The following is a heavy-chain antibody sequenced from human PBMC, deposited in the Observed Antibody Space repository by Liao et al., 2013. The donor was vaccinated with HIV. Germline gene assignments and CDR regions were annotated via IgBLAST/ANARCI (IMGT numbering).Heavy chain of an antibody. Sequence: QVQLQESGPGLVKPSQTLSLTCTVSGGSISSGDYYWSWIRQPPGKGLEWIGEINHSGSTNYNPSLKSRVTISVDTSKNQFSLKLSSVTAADTAVYYCSSDPNSGYYYHWGQGTLVTVSS. CDR2: INHSGST. CDR3: SSDPNSGYYYH. CDR1: GGSISSGDYY. D-gene: IGHD3-22*01. J-gene: IGHJ5*02. V-gene: IGHV4-30-4*08.